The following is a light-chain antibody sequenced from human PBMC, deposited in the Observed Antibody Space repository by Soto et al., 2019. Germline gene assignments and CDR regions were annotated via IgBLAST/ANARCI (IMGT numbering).Light chain of an antibody. V-gene: IGKV3-15*01. CDR2: GAS. CDR1: QSVSSN. CDR3: QQYNNWPPWT. J-gene: IGKJ1*01. Sequence: EIVMTQSPATLSVSPGERGTLSCRASQSVSSNLAWYQQKPGQAPRLLIYGASTRATGIPARFSGSGSGTEFTLTISSLQSEDFAVYYCQQYNNWPPWTFGQGTTGDIK.